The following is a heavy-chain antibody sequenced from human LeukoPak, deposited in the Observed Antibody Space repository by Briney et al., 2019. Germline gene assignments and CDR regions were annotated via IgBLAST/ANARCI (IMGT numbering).Heavy chain of an antibody. J-gene: IGHJ6*03. V-gene: IGHV4-34*09. Sequence: TLSLTCAVYGGSFSGYYWSWIRQPPGKGLEWIGEINHSGSTNYNPSLKSRVTISVDTSMNQFSLKLSSVTAADTAVYYCAREVVVVVPAAHKGGYYYYMDVWGKGTTVTVSS. CDR1: GGSFSGYY. CDR3: AREVVVVVPAAHKGGYYYYMDV. CDR2: INHSGST. D-gene: IGHD2-2*01.